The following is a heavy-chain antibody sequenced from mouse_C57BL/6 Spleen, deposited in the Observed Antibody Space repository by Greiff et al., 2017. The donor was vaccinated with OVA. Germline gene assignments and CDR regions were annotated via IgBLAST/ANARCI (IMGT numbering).Heavy chain of an antibody. CDR3: ARKDDDDVGFAY. Sequence: VQLQQPGAELVKPGASVKLSCKASGYTFTSYWMHWVKQRPGQGLEWIGMIHPNSGSTNYNEKFKSKATLTVDKSSSTAYMQLSSLTSEDSAVYYCARKDDDDVGFAYWGQGTLVTVSA. D-gene: IGHD2-4*01. J-gene: IGHJ3*01. CDR1: GYTFTSYW. CDR2: IHPNSGST. V-gene: IGHV1-64*01.